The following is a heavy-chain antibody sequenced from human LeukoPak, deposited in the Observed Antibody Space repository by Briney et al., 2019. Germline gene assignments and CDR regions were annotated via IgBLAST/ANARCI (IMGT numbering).Heavy chain of an antibody. Sequence: PGGSLRLSCAASGFTFNYYGMHWVRQAPGKGPEWVAVIWDGGNTHYADSVKGRFTISRDNSKNTLYLQMNSLRAEDTAVYYCAKARIAAAGTLDYWGQGTLVTVSS. D-gene: IGHD6-13*01. J-gene: IGHJ4*02. CDR2: IWDGGNT. CDR1: GFTFNYYG. CDR3: AKARIAAAGTLDY. V-gene: IGHV3-30*02.